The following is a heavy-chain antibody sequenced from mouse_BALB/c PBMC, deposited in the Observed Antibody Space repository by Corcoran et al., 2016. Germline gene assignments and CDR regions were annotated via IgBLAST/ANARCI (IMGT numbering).Heavy chain of an antibody. D-gene: IGHD1-2*01. Sequence: EVQLQQSGPELVKPGASMKISCKASGYSFTGYTMNWVKQSHGKNLEWIGLINPYNGGTSYNQKFKGKATLTVDKSSSTAYMELLSLTSEDSAVYYVERNASGYEKKVWFAYWGQGTLVTVSA. CDR3: ERNASGYEKKVWFAY. CDR2: INPYNGGT. J-gene: IGHJ3*01. CDR1: GYSFTGYT. V-gene: IGHV1-18*01.